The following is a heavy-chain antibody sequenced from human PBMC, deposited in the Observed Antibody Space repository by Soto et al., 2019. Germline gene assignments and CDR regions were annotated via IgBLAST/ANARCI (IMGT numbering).Heavy chain of an antibody. J-gene: IGHJ6*02. Sequence: SETLSLTCSVSGGSTSSADYYWALTRQPPGKGLEWIGTIYYSGSTYSNPSLKSRVAMSIDTSNNQFTLEMRSVTAADTAVYYWASIREYDISRAMDVWGQGATVTVSS. CDR1: GGSTSSADYY. V-gene: IGHV4-39*01. CDR3: ASIREYDISRAMDV. CDR2: IYYSGST. D-gene: IGHD3-22*01.